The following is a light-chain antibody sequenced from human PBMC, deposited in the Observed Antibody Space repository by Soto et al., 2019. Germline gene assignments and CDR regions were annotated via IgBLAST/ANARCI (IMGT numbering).Light chain of an antibody. J-gene: IGKJ2*01. V-gene: IGKV1-5*01. CDR1: QSISCW. CDR3: HQYNNWPPRT. CDR2: VVF. Sequence: DIQMTQSPSTLSAFVGDRVTITCRASQSISCWLAWYQQKPCYAPNLLIYVVFCLESGVPSRFSGIGSRTEITLTISSLQPDDFAVSYCHQYNNWPPRTVGQGT.